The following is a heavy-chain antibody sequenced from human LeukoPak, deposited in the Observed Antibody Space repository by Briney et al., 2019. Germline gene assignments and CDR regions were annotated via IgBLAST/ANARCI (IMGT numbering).Heavy chain of an antibody. D-gene: IGHD1-26*01. CDR2: TSDRGDYT. V-gene: IGHV3-23*01. CDR1: GFTFTSYS. Sequence: GGSLRLSCAASGFTFTSYSMSWVRQAPGKGLEWVSGTSDRGDYTYYADSVKGRFTISRDNSKNTLYLQMNSLRAEDTALYFCAKKAQYNGNYPLDYWGQGTLVTVPS. J-gene: IGHJ4*02. CDR3: AKKAQYNGNYPLDY.